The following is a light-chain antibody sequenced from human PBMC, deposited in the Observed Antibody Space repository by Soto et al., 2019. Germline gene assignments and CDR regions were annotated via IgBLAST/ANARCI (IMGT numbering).Light chain of an antibody. CDR1: QSISSY. V-gene: IGKV1-5*01. CDR3: QQYNSYSPT. Sequence: DIQMTPSPSFLSASVGDRVTITCLASQSISSYLNWYQQKPGKAPKLLIYAASSLQRGVPSRFSGSGSGTEFTLTISSLQPDDFATYYCQQYNSYSPTFGQGTKVDIK. CDR2: AAS. J-gene: IGKJ1*01.